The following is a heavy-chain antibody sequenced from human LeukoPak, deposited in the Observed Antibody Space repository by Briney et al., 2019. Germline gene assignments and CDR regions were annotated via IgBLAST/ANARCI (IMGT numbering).Heavy chain of an antibody. V-gene: IGHV3-48*01. D-gene: IGHD4-23*01. CDR2: ISGTTISTI. CDR1: GLTFSSST. CDR3: ARVPPGGNDVTVGRYSYMDV. Sequence: GGSLRLSCAASGLTFSSSTMTWVRQAPGKGLEWVSYISGTTISTIYYADSVKGRFTISRDNAKNSVYLQMNSLRAEDTAVYYCARVPPGGNDVTVGRYSYMDVWGKGTTVTVSS. J-gene: IGHJ6*03.